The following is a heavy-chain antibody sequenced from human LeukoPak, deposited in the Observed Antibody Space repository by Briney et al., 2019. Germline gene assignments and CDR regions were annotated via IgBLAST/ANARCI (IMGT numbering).Heavy chain of an antibody. J-gene: IGHJ4*02. V-gene: IGHV4-39*07. D-gene: IGHD6-13*01. CDR2: FYYSGST. CDR3: ARDRDSRAL. Sequence: SETLSLTCTVSGGSISISSYYWGWIRQPPGKRLEWIGSFYYSGSTNYNPSLKSRVTISVDTSKNQFSLKLTSVTAADTAVYYCARDRDSRALWGQGTLVTVSS. CDR1: GGSISISSYY.